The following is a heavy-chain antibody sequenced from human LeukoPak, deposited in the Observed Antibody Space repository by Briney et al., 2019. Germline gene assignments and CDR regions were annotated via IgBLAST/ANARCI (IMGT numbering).Heavy chain of an antibody. CDR2: IYYSGST. J-gene: IGHJ4*02. V-gene: IGHV4-39*07. CDR3: ARLLSSGYPRYFDY. CDR1: GGSISSSSYY. D-gene: IGHD3-22*01. Sequence: SETLSLTCTVSGGSISSSSYYWGWIRQPPGKGLEWIGSIYYSGSTNYNPSLKSRVTISVDTSKNQFSLKLSSVTAADTAVYYCARLLSSGYPRYFDYWGQGTLVTVSS.